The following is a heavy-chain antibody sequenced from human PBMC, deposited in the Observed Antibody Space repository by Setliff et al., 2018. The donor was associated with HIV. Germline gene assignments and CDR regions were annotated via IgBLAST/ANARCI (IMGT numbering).Heavy chain of an antibody. J-gene: IGHJ4*02. Sequence: ASETLSLTCTVSGGSISSGSYSWTWIRQPAGKGLEWIGRIYTTGSTNYNPSLKSRVTMSVDTSNNQFSLRLSSVTAADTAVYYCARTRRDDSSGYYFDYWGQGTLVTVSS. V-gene: IGHV4-61*02. CDR2: IYTTGST. CDR1: GGSISSGSYS. CDR3: ARTRRDDSSGYYFDY. D-gene: IGHD3-22*01.